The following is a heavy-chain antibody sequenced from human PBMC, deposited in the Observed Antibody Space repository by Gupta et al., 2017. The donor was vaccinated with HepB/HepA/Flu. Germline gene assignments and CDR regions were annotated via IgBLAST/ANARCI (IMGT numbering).Heavy chain of an antibody. CDR2: ISYDGSNK. Sequence: QVQLVESGGGVVQPGRSLRLSCAASGFTFSSYAMHWVRQAPGKGLEWVAVISYDGSNKYYADSVKGRFTISRDNSKNTLYLQMNSLRAEDTAVYYCARDTAMGYFDYWGQGTLVTVSS. CDR3: ARDTAMGYFDY. D-gene: IGHD5-18*01. J-gene: IGHJ4*02. CDR1: GFTFSSYA. V-gene: IGHV3-30-3*01.